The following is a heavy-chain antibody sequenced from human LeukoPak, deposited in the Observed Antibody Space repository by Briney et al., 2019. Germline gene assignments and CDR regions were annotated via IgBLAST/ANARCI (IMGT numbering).Heavy chain of an antibody. CDR2: ISAYNGNT. CDR3: ARAGGMITFGGVIAPDY. D-gene: IGHD3-16*02. CDR1: GYTFTSYG. V-gene: IGHV1-18*01. Sequence: GASVTVSCKASGYTFTSYGISWLRQAPGQGLEWMGWISAYNGNTNYAQKLQGRVTMTTDTSTSTAYMELRSLRSDDTAVYYCARAGGMITFGGVIAPDYWGQGTLVTVSS. J-gene: IGHJ4*02.